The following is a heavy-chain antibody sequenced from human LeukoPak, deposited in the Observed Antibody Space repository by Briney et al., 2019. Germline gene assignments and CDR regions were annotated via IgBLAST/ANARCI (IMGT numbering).Heavy chain of an antibody. CDR3: ARVHYGPRSGIDP. CDR1: GYTFTSNY. D-gene: IGHD3-10*01. J-gene: IGHJ5*02. CDR2: INPNSGGT. Sequence: ASVKVSCKAFGYTFTSNYMHWVRQAPGQGLEWMGWINPNSGGTNYAQKFQGRVTMTRDTSISTAYMELSRLRSDDTAVYYCARVHYGPRSGIDPWGQGTLVTVSS. V-gene: IGHV1-2*02.